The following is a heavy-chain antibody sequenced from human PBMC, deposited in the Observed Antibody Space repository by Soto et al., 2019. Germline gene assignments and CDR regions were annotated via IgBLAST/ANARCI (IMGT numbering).Heavy chain of an antibody. V-gene: IGHV1-18*04. CDR1: GYTFTGYG. Sequence: GASVKVSCKASGYTFTGYGISWVRQAPGQGLEWMGWISAYTGNTNYAQKLQGRVTMTTDTSTSTAYMELRSMKSDYTAVYYCAREEHITIFGGVILLHDYFGMDVWGQGTTVTVSS. CDR2: ISAYTGNT. J-gene: IGHJ6*02. D-gene: IGHD3-3*01. CDR3: AREEHITIFGGVILLHDYFGMDV.